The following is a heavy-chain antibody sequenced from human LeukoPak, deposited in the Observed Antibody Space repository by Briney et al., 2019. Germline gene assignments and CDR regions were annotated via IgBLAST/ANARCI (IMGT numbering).Heavy chain of an antibody. V-gene: IGHV3-23*01. CDR2: ISGSGGST. Sequence: GGSLRLSCAASGFTFSSYAMSWVRQAPGRGLEWVSAISGSGGSTYYADSVKGRFTISRDNAKNTLYLQMNTLRVEDTAVYYCTRDLMDYDVSTGLHHYYMDVWGQGTTVTVSS. CDR1: GFTFSSYA. D-gene: IGHD3-9*01. CDR3: TRDLMDYDVSTGLHHYYMDV. J-gene: IGHJ6*02.